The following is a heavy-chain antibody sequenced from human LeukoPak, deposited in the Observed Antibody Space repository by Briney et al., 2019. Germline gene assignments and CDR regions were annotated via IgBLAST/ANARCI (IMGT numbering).Heavy chain of an antibody. Sequence: ASVKVSCKASGYTFTSYYMHWVRQAPGQGLEWMGIINPSGGTTSSAQKFQGRVTMTRDTSISTAYMELSRLRSDDTAVYYCARDQDYDSSGYSQDYWGQGTLVTVSS. CDR1: GYTFTSYY. CDR2: INPSGGTT. J-gene: IGHJ4*02. D-gene: IGHD3-22*01. CDR3: ARDQDYDSSGYSQDY. V-gene: IGHV1-46*01.